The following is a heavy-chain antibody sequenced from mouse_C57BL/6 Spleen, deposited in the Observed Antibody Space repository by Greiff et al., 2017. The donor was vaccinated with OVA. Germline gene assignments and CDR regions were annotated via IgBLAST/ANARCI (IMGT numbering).Heavy chain of an antibody. Sequence: EVQRVESGPVLVKPGASVKMSCKASGYTFTDYYMNWVKQSHGKSLEWIGVINPYNGGTSYNQKFKGKATLTVDKSSSTAYMELNSLTSEDSAVYYCARSDTTVVDWYFDVWGTGTTVTVSS. CDR2: INPYNGGT. D-gene: IGHD1-1*01. CDR3: ARSDTTVVDWYFDV. CDR1: GYTFTDYY. V-gene: IGHV1-19*01. J-gene: IGHJ1*03.